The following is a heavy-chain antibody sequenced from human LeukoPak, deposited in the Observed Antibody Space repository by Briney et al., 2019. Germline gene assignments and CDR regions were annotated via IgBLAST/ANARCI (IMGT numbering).Heavy chain of an antibody. J-gene: IGHJ4*02. CDR3: ARDTTLGYCSSTSCTDGRAGFDY. Sequence: ASVKVSCKASGYTFTSYFMHWVRQAPGQGLEWMGWISAYNGNTNYAQKLQGRVTMTTDTSTSTAYMELRSLRSDDTAVYYCARDTTLGYCSSTSCTDGRAGFDYWGQGTLVTVSS. CDR1: GYTFTSYF. CDR2: ISAYNGNT. V-gene: IGHV1-18*04. D-gene: IGHD2-2*01.